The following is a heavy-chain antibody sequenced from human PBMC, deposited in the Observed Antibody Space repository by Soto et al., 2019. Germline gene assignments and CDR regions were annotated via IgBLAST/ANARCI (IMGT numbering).Heavy chain of an antibody. Sequence: QVQLVESGGGVVQPGRSLRLSCAASGFTFSSYAMHWVRQAPGKGLEWVAVISYDGSNKYYADSVQGRFTISTDNSKNTLYLQMNSLRAEDTAVYYCARPLWRDDYNWAYFDLWGRGPLVTVSS. D-gene: IGHD4-4*01. V-gene: IGHV3-30-3*01. J-gene: IGHJ2*01. CDR3: ARPLWRDDYNWAYFDL. CDR2: ISYDGSNK. CDR1: GFTFSSYA.